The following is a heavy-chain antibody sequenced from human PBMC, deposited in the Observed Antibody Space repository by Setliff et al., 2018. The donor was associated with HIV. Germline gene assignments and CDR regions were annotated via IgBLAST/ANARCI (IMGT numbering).Heavy chain of an antibody. D-gene: IGHD2-8*01. J-gene: IGHJ6*03. CDR3: ARTPRIMVTLKGEYYYYYMDV. V-gene: IGHV1-18*01. CDR2: ISVYNGNT. Sequence: ASVKVSCKTSGYTFSDYGITWVRQAPGQGLEWMGWISVYNGNTNYAQKFQGRLSMSTASSTSTANMFLRSLRYDDTAVYYCARTPRIMVTLKGEYYYYYMDVWGKGTTVNVSS. CDR1: GYTFSDYG.